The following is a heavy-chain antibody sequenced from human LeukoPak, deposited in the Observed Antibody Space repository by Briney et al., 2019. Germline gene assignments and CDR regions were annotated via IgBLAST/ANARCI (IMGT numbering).Heavy chain of an antibody. CDR1: GGSISSSSYY. V-gene: IGHV4-39*07. D-gene: IGHD2-15*01. CDR2: IYYSGST. CDR3: ARDRRCSGGSCYYYWFDP. J-gene: IGHJ5*02. Sequence: PSETLSLTCTVSGGSISSSSYYWDWIRQPPGKGLEWIGSIYYSGSTYYNPSLKSRVTISVDTSKNQFSLKLSSVTAADTAVYYCARDRRCSGGSCYYYWFDPWGQGTLVTVSS.